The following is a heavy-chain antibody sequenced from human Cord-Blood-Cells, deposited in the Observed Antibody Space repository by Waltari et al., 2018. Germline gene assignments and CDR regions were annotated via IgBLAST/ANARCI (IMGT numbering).Heavy chain of an antibody. J-gene: IGHJ6*03. Sequence: QVQLQESGPGLVKPSETLSLTCTVSGGSISSYYWSWIRQPPGKGLEWIGYIYYSGSTNYNPSLKSRVTISVDTSKNQFSLKLSSVTAADTAVYYCARGESPGIWYYYYYMDVWGKGTTVTVSS. D-gene: IGHD3-3*02. V-gene: IGHV4-59*01. CDR3: ARGESPGIWYYYYYMDV. CDR1: GGSISSYY. CDR2: IYYSGST.